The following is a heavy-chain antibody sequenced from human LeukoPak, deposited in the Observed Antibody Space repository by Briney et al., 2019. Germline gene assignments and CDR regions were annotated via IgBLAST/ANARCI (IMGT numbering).Heavy chain of an antibody. V-gene: IGHV1-46*01. Sequence: ASVKVSCKASGYTFTSYDINWVRQATGQGLEWMGMINPSGGSTSYAQKFQGRVTMTRDTSISTAYMELSRLRSDDTAVYYCASAETGSSSGGRAFDIWGQGTMVTVSS. CDR2: INPSGGST. CDR1: GYTFTSYD. D-gene: IGHD6-6*01. J-gene: IGHJ3*02. CDR3: ASAETGSSSGGRAFDI.